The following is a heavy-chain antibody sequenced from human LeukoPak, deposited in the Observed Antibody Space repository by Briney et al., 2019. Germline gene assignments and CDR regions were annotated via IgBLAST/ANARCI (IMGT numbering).Heavy chain of an antibody. Sequence: SETLSLTCTVSGGSLNNYFWSWIRQPPGKGLEWIGYMYYSGSTDYNPSLKSRVTISIDTSKNQFSLKLSSVTAADTAMYYCARVSRGNSVGGDYWGQGTLVTVSS. V-gene: IGHV4-59*01. CDR3: ARVSRGNSVGGDY. CDR1: GGSLNNYF. D-gene: IGHD4-23*01. CDR2: MYYSGST. J-gene: IGHJ4*02.